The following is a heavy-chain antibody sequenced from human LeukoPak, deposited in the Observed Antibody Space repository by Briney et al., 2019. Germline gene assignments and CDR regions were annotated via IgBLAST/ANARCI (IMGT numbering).Heavy chain of an antibody. J-gene: IGHJ3*02. CDR3: ARDSPGSYGDQGAFDI. CDR1: GGSISSSSYY. Sequence: PSETLSLTCTVSGGSISSSSYYWGWIRQAPGKGLEWIGSIYYSGSTYYNPTLKSRLTITVDTTKNQFTRKLSYVTAAGTAVYYCARDSPGSYGDQGAFDIWGQGTMVTVSS. CDR2: IYYSGST. V-gene: IGHV4-39*06. D-gene: IGHD4-17*01.